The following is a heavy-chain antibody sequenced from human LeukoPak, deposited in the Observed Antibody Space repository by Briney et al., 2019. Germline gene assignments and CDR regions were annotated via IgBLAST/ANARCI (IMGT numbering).Heavy chain of an antibody. CDR3: AREAGASLD. V-gene: IGHV4-34*01. CDR2: INHSGST. D-gene: IGHD6-19*01. CDR1: GGSFSGYY. Sequence: SETLSLTCAVYGGSFSGYYWSWIRQPPGKGLEWIGEINHSGSTNYNPSLKSRVTISIDTSKNQFSLKLSSVTAADTAVYYCAREAGASLDWGQGTLVTVSS. J-gene: IGHJ4*02.